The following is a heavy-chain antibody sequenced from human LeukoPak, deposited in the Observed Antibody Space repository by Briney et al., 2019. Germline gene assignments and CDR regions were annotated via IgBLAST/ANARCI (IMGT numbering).Heavy chain of an antibody. CDR3: ARVRDYRFDP. CDR1: GFTFSGYG. Sequence: GGSLRLSCAASGFTFSGYGMRWVRQAPGKGLEWVALISYDGSNKYYADSVKGRFTISRDNSKNTVYLQMNSLRAEDTAVYYCARVRDYRFDPWGQGTLVTVSS. CDR2: ISYDGSNK. D-gene: IGHD3-10*01. V-gene: IGHV3-30*03. J-gene: IGHJ5*02.